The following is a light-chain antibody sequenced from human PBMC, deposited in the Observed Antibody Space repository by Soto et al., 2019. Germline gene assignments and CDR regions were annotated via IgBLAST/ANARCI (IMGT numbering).Light chain of an antibody. J-gene: IGLJ1*01. V-gene: IGLV2-14*01. Sequence: LTQPASVSGSPGQSITISCTGTSSDVGGYNYVAWYQQHPGKAPKLIIYDVTNRPSGVSNRFSGSKSGNTASLTISGLQADDEADYHCSSYTSSSTPYVFGTGTKLTVL. CDR2: DVT. CDR3: SSYTSSSTPYV. CDR1: SSDVGGYNY.